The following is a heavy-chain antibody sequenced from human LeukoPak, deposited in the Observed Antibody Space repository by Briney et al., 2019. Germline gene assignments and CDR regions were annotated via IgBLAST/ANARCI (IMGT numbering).Heavy chain of an antibody. D-gene: IGHD3-22*01. CDR2: FYYSGST. CDR3: ASPGDSSGYYY. Sequence: SETLSLTCTVSGGSISSTSNYWGWIRQPPGKGLEWIGSFYYSGSTYYNPSLNSRVTISVDTSKNQLSLRLSSVTAADTAVYYCASPGDSSGYYYWGQGTLVTVSS. CDR1: GGSISSTSNY. J-gene: IGHJ4*02. V-gene: IGHV4-39*01.